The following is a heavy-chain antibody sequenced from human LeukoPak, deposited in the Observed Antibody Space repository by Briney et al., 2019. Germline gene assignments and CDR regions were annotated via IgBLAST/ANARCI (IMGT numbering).Heavy chain of an antibody. CDR3: ARALYGDYSSLDY. Sequence: QPGGSLRLSCVASGFTFSNYWMSWVRQAPGKGLEWVANIKQDGSEMYYVEFVKGRFTIPRDNAKNSLYLQMNSLRAEDTAMYYCARALYGDYSSLDYWGQGTLVTVSS. CDR2: IKQDGSEM. D-gene: IGHD4-17*01. V-gene: IGHV3-7*01. CDR1: GFTFSNYW. J-gene: IGHJ4*02.